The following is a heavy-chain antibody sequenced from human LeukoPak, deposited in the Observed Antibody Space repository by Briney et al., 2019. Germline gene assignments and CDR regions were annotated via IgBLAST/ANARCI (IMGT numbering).Heavy chain of an antibody. D-gene: IGHD6-19*01. V-gene: IGHV1-69*13. CDR2: IIPMFGTT. Sequence: SVKVSCKASEDTFSSYAISWVRQAPGQGLEWMGGIIPMFGTTNYAQKFQGRVTITADESTSTAYVELSSLRSEDTAIYYCARDTVASLDYWGQGTLVTASS. J-gene: IGHJ4*02. CDR3: ARDTVASLDY. CDR1: EDTFSSYA.